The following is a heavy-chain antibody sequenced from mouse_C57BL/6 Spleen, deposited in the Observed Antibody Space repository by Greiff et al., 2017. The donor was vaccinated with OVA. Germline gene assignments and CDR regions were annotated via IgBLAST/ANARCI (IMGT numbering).Heavy chain of an antibody. J-gene: IGHJ2*01. V-gene: IGHV5-16*01. CDR1: GFTFSDYY. Sequence: EVKLVESEGGLVQPGSSMKLSCTASGFTFSDYYMAWVRQVPEKGLEWVANINYDGSSTYYLDSLKSRFIISRDNAKNILYLQMSSLKSEDTATYYCARAEAYSPCDYWGQGTTLTVSS. CDR2: INYDGSST. D-gene: IGHD2-10*01. CDR3: ARAEAYSPCDY.